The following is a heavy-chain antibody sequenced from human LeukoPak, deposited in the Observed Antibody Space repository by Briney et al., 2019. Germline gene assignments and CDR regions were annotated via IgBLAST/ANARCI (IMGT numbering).Heavy chain of an antibody. Sequence: GGSLRLSCAASGLTLSSYWMHWVRQAPGKGLVWVSRINSDGSSTSYADSVKGRFTISRDNAKNTLYLQMNSLRAEDTAVYYCARGIMITFGGVIVPWSWFDPWGQGTLVTVSS. D-gene: IGHD3-16*02. CDR3: ARGIMITFGGVIVPWSWFDP. J-gene: IGHJ5*02. CDR1: GLTLSSYW. V-gene: IGHV3-74*01. CDR2: INSDGSST.